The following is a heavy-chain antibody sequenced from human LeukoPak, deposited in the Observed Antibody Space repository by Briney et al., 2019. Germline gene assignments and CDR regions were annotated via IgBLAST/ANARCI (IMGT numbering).Heavy chain of an antibody. CDR1: GGSFSGYY. CDR2: INHSGST. D-gene: IGHD3-10*01. V-gene: IGHV4-34*01. J-gene: IGHJ5*02. Sequence: SETLSLTCAVYGGSFSGYYWSWIRQPPGKGLEWIGEINHSGSTNYNPSLKSRVTISVDTSKNQFSLKLSSVTAADTAVYYCARGQITMVRGVILNWFDPWGQGTLVTVSS. CDR3: ARGQITMVRGVILNWFDP.